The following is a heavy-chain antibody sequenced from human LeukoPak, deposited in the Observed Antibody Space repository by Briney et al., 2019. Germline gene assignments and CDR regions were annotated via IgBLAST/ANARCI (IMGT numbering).Heavy chain of an antibody. CDR2: ISGSGGST. J-gene: IGHJ4*02. D-gene: IGHD3-9*01. V-gene: IGHV3-23*01. CDR1: GFTFSGYA. Sequence: PGGSLRLSCAASGFTFSGYAMSWVRQAPGKGLEWVSAISGSGGSTYYADSVKGRFTISRDNSKNTLYLQMNSLRAEDTAVYYCADLITYYDILTGYYRDYWGQGTLVTVSS. CDR3: ADLITYYDILTGYYRDY.